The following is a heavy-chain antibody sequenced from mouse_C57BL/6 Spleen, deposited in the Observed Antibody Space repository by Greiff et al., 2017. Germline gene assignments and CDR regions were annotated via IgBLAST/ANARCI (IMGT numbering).Heavy chain of an antibody. CDR1: GYTFTSYG. D-gene: IGHD4-1*01. Sequence: QVQLQQSGAELARPGASVKLSCKASGYTFTSYGISWVKQRTGQGLEWIGEIYPRSGNPYYNEKFKGKATLTADKSSSTAYMELRSLTSEDSAVYFCATRGLTAPFDYWGQGTTLTVSS. V-gene: IGHV1-81*01. J-gene: IGHJ2*01. CDR3: ATRGLTAPFDY. CDR2: IYPRSGNP.